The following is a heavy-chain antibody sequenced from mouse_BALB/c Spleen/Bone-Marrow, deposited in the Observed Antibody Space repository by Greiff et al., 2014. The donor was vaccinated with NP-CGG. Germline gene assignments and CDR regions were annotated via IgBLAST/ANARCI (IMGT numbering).Heavy chain of an antibody. Sequence: VQLKQSGPELVKPGASVKISCKASGYTFTEYTMHWMKQSHGRSLEWIGGINPYNDVTTYNQKFKGKATLTVDKSSSTAYMGLRSLTSEDSAVYYFTRKKYGNCLFDHWGQGTTLTVSS. CDR1: GYTFTEYT. CDR3: TRKKYGNCLFDH. CDR2: INPYNDVT. V-gene: IGHV1-18*01. D-gene: IGHD2-10*02. J-gene: IGHJ2*01.